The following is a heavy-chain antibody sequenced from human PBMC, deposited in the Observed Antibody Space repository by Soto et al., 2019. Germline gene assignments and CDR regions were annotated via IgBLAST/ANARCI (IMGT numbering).Heavy chain of an antibody. CDR1: GFTFGNYA. CDR2: ISGGGDGT. J-gene: IGHJ3*02. D-gene: IGHD2-15*01. V-gene: IGHV3-23*01. Sequence: EVQLLESGGGLVQPGGSLRLSCAASGFTFGNYAMIWVRQAPGKGLEWVSTISGGGDGTYYADSVRGRVTISRENSRNTVYLQMNSLRAEDTAVYYCAKKGLGSLATYCSTGDCHYAFDIWGQGTMVTVSS. CDR3: AKKGLGSLATYCSTGDCHYAFDI.